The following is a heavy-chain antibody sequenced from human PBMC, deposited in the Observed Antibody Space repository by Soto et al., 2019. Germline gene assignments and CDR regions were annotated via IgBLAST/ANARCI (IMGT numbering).Heavy chain of an antibody. CDR2: TYYRSKWYN. V-gene: IGHV6-1*01. CDR1: GDSVSSNSAA. D-gene: IGHD3-3*01. Sequence: SLTCAISGDSVSSNSAAWNWIRQSPSRGLEWLGRTYYRSKWYNDYAVSVKSRITINPDTSKNQFSLQLNSVTPEDTAVYYCARAPSITIFGVVIDDYYYYGMDVWGQGTTVTVSS. J-gene: IGHJ6*02. CDR3: ARAPSITIFGVVIDDYYYYGMDV.